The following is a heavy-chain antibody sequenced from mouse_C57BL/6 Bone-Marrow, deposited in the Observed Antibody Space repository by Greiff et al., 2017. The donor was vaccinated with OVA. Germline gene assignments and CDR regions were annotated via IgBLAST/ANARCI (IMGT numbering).Heavy chain of an antibody. Sequence: EVKVVESVAELVRPGASVKLSCTASGFNIKNTYMHWVKQRPEQGLEWIGRIDPANGNTKYAPKFQGKATITADTSSTTAYLQLSSLTSEYTAIYSCANPIYGNYEGYSMDSWGQGTSVTVSS. CDR1: GFNIKNTY. V-gene: IGHV14-3*01. CDR2: IDPANGNT. CDR3: ANPIYGNYEGYSMDS. D-gene: IGHD2-1*01. J-gene: IGHJ4*01.